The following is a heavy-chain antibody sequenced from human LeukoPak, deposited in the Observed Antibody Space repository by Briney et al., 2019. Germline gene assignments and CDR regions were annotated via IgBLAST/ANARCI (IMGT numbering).Heavy chain of an antibody. Sequence: GASVKVSCKASGYSFTGHYMHWVRQAPGQRLEWMGWINPKSGGTNYAQKFQGRVTMTRDTSISTAYMDMSSLRSDDTAVYYCAAVFSMARGLMRPLFDFWGQGTLVTVSS. D-gene: IGHD3-10*01. J-gene: IGHJ4*02. V-gene: IGHV1-2*02. CDR1: GYSFTGHY. CDR2: INPKSGGT. CDR3: AAVFSMARGLMRPLFDF.